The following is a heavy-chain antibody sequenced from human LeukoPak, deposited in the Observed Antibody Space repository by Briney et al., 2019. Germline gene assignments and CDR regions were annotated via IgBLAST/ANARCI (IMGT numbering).Heavy chain of an antibody. D-gene: IGHD3-10*01. Sequence: PSETLSLTCTVSGGSISSYYWSWIRQPPGKGLEWIGYIYYSGSTNYNPSLKSRVTMSVDTSKNQFSLKLSSVTAADTAVYYCASSGSMVQGVIIPLDAFDIWGQGTMVTVSS. J-gene: IGHJ3*02. CDR2: IYYSGST. CDR1: GGSISSYY. CDR3: ASSGSMVQGVIIPLDAFDI. V-gene: IGHV4-59*12.